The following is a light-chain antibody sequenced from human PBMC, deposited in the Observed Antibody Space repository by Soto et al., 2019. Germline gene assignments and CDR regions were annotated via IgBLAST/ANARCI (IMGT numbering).Light chain of an antibody. CDR3: QQYGDSPT. J-gene: IGKJ5*01. CDR2: GAS. Sequence: EIVMTQSPATLSVSPWERATLSCRASQSVSSNLAWYQQKPGQAPRLLIYGASTRATGIPDRFSGSGSGTDFTLTISRLEPEDFAVYYCQQYGDSPTFGQGTRLEIK. CDR1: QSVSSN. V-gene: IGKV3-15*01.